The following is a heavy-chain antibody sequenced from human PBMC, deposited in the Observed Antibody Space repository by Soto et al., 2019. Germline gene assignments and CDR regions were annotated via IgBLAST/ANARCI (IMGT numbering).Heavy chain of an antibody. CDR2: IRNKANSYTT. D-gene: IGHD2-15*01. CDR1: GFTFSDHY. V-gene: IGHV3-72*01. Sequence: PGGSLRLSCAASGFTFSDHYMDWVRQAPGKGLEWVGRIRNKANSYTTEYAASVKGRFTISRDDSKNSLYLQMNSLKTEDTAVYYCARGRYSLHDFDYWGQGTLVTVSS. CDR3: ARGRYSLHDFDY. J-gene: IGHJ4*02.